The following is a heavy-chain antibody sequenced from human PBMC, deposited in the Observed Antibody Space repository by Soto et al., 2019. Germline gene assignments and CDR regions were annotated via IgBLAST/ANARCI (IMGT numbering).Heavy chain of an antibody. D-gene: IGHD1-26*01. Sequence: QVQLVQSGAEVKKPGSSVKVSCKASGGTFSSYAISWVRQAPGQGLEWMGGIIPIFGTANYAQKFQGRVTITADESTSTAYMELSSLRSEDTAVYYCASGRIVGGTVDYYYYGMDVWGQGTTVTVSS. J-gene: IGHJ6*02. CDR2: IIPIFGTA. CDR1: GGTFSSYA. V-gene: IGHV1-69*12. CDR3: ASGRIVGGTVDYYYYGMDV.